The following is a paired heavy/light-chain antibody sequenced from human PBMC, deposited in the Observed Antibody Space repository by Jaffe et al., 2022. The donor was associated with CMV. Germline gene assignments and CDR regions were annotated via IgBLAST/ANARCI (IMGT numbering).Light chain of an antibody. CDR3: QQYKDWPPIT. V-gene: IGKV3-15*01. CDR2: DAT. J-gene: IGKJ5*01. Sequence: EIVMTQSPATLSVSPGERATLSCRASQSVSNNLAWYQQKPGQAPRLLIYDATTRATGIPARFSGSGSGAEFTLTISSLQSEDFAVYYCQQYKDWPPITFGQGTRLEIK. CDR1: QSVSNN.
Heavy chain of an antibody. CDR3: AKNRQPTAITPDC. D-gene: IGHD2-2*01. CDR1: GFTFSNYG. V-gene: IGHV3-30*18. J-gene: IGHJ4*02. CDR2: ISYDGRNK. Sequence: QVQVVESGGGVVQPGRSLRLSCAASGFTFSNYGMHWVRQAPGRGLEWVAVISYDGRNKYYTDSVKGRFTISRDNSKDTLYLQMNSLSPEDTAVYYCAKNRQPTAITPDCWGQGTLVTVSS.